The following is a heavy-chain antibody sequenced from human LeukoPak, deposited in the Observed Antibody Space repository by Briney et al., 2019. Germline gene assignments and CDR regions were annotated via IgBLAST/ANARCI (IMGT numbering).Heavy chain of an antibody. D-gene: IGHD1-14*01. Sequence: SETLSLTCAVSSGSFSDHDWSWIRQPPGKGLEWIGEMKLGGGTNYNPSLESRVAISIDTSKNQFSLNLSSVTAADTAIYYCARLMVYDAFDLWGQGTMVTVSS. CDR2: MKLGGGT. J-gene: IGHJ3*01. CDR3: ARLMVYDAFDL. CDR1: SGSFSDHD. V-gene: IGHV4-34*01.